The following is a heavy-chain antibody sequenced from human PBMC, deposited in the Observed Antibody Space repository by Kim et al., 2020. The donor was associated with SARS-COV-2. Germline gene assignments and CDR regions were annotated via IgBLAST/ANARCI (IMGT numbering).Heavy chain of an antibody. D-gene: IGHD6-6*01. CDR3: AKEYSSSSGWFDP. CDR2: ISYDGSNK. V-gene: IGHV3-30*18. CDR1: GFTFSSYG. Sequence: GGSLRLSCAASGFTFSSYGMHWVRQAPGNGLEWVAVISYDGSNKYYADSVKGRFTISRDNSKNTLYLQMNSLRAEDTAVYYCAKEYSSSSGWFDPWGQGTLVTVSS. J-gene: IGHJ5*02.